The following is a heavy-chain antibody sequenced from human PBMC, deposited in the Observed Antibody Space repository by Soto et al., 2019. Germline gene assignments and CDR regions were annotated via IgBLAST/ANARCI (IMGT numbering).Heavy chain of an antibody. CDR1: GFTFSNYW. J-gene: IGHJ4*02. CDR2: INSDGSTT. V-gene: IGHV3-74*01. Sequence: EVQLVESGGGLVQPGGSLSLSCAASGFTFSNYWMHWVRQAPGKGLVWVSRINSDGSTTGNADSVKGRFTISRDNAKNTLYLQMNSLRAEDTAVYYCVRGSVYNWRGDYWGQGTLVTVSS. CDR3: VRGSVYNWRGDY. D-gene: IGHD1-20*01.